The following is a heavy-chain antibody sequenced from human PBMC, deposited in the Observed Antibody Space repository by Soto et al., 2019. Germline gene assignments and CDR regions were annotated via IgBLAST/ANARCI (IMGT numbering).Heavy chain of an antibody. Sequence: QLQLQESGPGLVKPSETLSLTCTVSGGSISSSSYYWGWIRQPPGKGLEWIGSIYYSGSTYYNPSLQSRVTISVDTSKTQFSLKLSSVTAADTAVYYCARAIAAALDDAFDIWGQGTMVTVSS. D-gene: IGHD6-13*01. CDR3: ARAIAAALDDAFDI. J-gene: IGHJ3*02. V-gene: IGHV4-39*01. CDR2: IYYSGST. CDR1: GGSISSSSYY.